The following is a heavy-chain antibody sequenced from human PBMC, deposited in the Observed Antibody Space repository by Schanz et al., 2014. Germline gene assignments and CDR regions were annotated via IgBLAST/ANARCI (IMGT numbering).Heavy chain of an antibody. CDR3: ARDTTWRLDL. CDR2: VFPNGIT. V-gene: IGHV4-61*02. D-gene: IGHD1-1*01. J-gene: IGHJ2*01. Sequence: QVQLQESGPGLVKPSQTLSLTCTVSGGSIRSGTYYWSWIRQPAGKALEWVGRVFPNGITNYNPSLKSRIPISLDTAKIEFALPRTSLTAADTAVYYCARDTTWRLDLWGRGSLVTVSS. CDR1: GGSIRSGTYY.